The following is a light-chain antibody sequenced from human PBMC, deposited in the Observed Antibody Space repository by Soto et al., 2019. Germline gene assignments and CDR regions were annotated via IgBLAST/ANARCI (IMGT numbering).Light chain of an antibody. Sequence: QSALTQPASVSGSPGQSIAISCTGTSSDVGGYKYVSWYQQHPGKAPKLLIYDVTNQPSGVSDRFSGSKSGNTASLTISGLQSEDEADYYCSSYTTSSSYVFGTGTKLTVL. CDR1: SSDVGGYKY. CDR3: SSYTTSSSYV. J-gene: IGLJ1*01. V-gene: IGLV2-14*01. CDR2: DVT.